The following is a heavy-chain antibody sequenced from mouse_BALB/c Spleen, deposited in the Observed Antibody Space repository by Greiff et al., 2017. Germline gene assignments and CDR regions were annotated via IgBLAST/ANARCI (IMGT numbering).Heavy chain of an antibody. V-gene: IGHV5-6*01. Sequence: EVQLVESGGDLVKPGGSLKLSCAASGFTFSSYGMSWVRQTPDKRLEWVATISSGGSYTYYPDSVKGRFTISRDNAKNTLYLQMSSLKSEDTAMYYCARHDTTAPWCAYWGQGTLVTVSA. CDR2: ISSGGSYT. D-gene: IGHD1-2*01. CDR3: ARHDTTAPWCAY. J-gene: IGHJ3*01. CDR1: GFTFSSYG.